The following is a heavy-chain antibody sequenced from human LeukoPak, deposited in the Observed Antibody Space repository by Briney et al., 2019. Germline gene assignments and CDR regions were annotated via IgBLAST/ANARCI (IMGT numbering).Heavy chain of an antibody. CDR2: INPSGGST. V-gene: IGHV1-46*01. CDR3: ARVPYYDSAEGAFDI. Sequence: ASVKVSCKASGYTFTSYYMHWVRQAPGQGLEWMGIINPSGGSTTYAQKFQGRVTMTRDTSTSTVYMELSSLRSEDTAVYYCARVPYYDSAEGAFDIWGQGTMVTVSS. J-gene: IGHJ3*02. D-gene: IGHD3-10*01. CDR1: GYTFTSYY.